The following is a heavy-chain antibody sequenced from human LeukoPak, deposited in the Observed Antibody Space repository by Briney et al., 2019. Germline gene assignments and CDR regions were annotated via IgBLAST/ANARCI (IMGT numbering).Heavy chain of an antibody. D-gene: IGHD6-19*01. Sequence: GASVKVSCKASGYTFTSYGISWVRQAPGQGLEWMGWISAYNGNTNYAQKLQGRVTMTTDTSTSTAYMELRSLGSDDTAVYYCARSPNTAVAGDFDYWGQGTLVTVSS. V-gene: IGHV1-18*01. CDR1: GYTFTSYG. CDR3: ARSPNTAVAGDFDY. J-gene: IGHJ4*02. CDR2: ISAYNGNT.